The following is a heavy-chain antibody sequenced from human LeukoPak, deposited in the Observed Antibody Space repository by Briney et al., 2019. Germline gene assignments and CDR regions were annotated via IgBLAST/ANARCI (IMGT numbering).Heavy chain of an antibody. CDR1: AGFVSNSNYY. J-gene: IGHJ4*02. CDR3: ARVPTTMNFDN. Sequence: SETLSLTCTVSAGFVSNSNYYWGWIRQPPGKGLEWIGSIYYSGSTYYNPSLKSRVTISLDTSKNQFSLKLSSVTAADTAVYYCARVPTTMNFDNWGQGTLVTVSS. CDR2: IYYSGST. V-gene: IGHV4-39*07. D-gene: IGHD3-22*01.